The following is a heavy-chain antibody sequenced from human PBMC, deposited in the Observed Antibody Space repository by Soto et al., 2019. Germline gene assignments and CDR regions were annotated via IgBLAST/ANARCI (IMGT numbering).Heavy chain of an antibody. D-gene: IGHD2-2*01. Sequence: ASVKVSCKASGYTFTGYYMHWVRQAPGQGLEWMGWINPNSGGANYAQKFQGWVTMTRDTSISTAYMELSRLRSDDTAVYYCARDRGYCSSTSCYYYYGMDVWGQGTTVTVSS. CDR2: INPNSGGA. J-gene: IGHJ6*02. V-gene: IGHV1-2*04. CDR1: GYTFTGYY. CDR3: ARDRGYCSSTSCYYYYGMDV.